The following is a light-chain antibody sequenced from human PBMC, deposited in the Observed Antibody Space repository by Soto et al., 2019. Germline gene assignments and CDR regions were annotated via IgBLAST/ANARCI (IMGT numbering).Light chain of an antibody. V-gene: IGLV2-11*01. CDR1: SSDVGTYNY. CDR2: DVT. J-gene: IGLJ3*02. Sequence: QSVLTQPRSVSGSPGQSVTISCTGTSSDVGTYNYIAWYQQHPGKAPKVMIYDVTKRPSGVPDRFSGFKSGNTASLTISGLQAEDEADYYCCSYAGGYTWVFGGGTKVTVL. CDR3: CSYAGGYTWV.